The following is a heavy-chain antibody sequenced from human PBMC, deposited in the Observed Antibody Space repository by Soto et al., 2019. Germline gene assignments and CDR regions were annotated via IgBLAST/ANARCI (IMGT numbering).Heavy chain of an antibody. CDR1: GYTLTELS. CDR2: FDPEDGET. V-gene: IGHV1-24*01. D-gene: IGHD3-3*01. CDR3: ATLIKFGVVTDWFDP. J-gene: IGHJ5*02. Sequence: GASVKVSCKVSGYTLTELSMHWVRQAPGKGLEWMGGFDPEDGETIYAQKFQGRVTMTEDTSTDTAYMELSSLRSEDTAVYYCATLIKFGVVTDWFDPWGQGTLVTVSS.